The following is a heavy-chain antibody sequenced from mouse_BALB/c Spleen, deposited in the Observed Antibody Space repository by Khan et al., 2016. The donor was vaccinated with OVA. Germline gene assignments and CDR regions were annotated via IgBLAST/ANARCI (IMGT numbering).Heavy chain of an antibody. Sequence: EVELVESGGGLVQPGGSRKLSCAASGFTFIDYGMAWVRQTPGKGPEWIEFISSVAYSIYYADTVTGRFTISRENAKNTLYLEMSSLMSDDTSTYYCARWRFAYWGQGTLVTVSA. CDR3: ARWRFAY. CDR1: GFTFIDYG. V-gene: IGHV5-15*02. CDR2: ISSVAYSI. J-gene: IGHJ3*01.